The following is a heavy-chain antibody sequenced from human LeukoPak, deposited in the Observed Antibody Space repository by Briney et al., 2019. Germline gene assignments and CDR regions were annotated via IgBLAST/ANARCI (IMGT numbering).Heavy chain of an antibody. D-gene: IGHD2-2*01. V-gene: IGHV1-2*02. Sequence: ASVQVSCKASGYTFTGYYMHWVRQAPGQGLEWMGWINPNSGGTNYAQKFQGRVTMTRDTSISTAYMELSRLRSDDTAVYYCARDLLRYCSSTSCYYYDYWGQGTLVTVSS. CDR1: GYTFTGYY. CDR2: INPNSGGT. CDR3: ARDLLRYCSSTSCYYYDY. J-gene: IGHJ4*02.